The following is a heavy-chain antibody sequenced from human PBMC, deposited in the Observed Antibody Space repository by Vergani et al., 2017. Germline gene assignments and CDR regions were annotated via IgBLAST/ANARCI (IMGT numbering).Heavy chain of an antibody. V-gene: IGHV3-23*01. J-gene: IGHJ4*02. Sequence: EVQLLESGGGLVQPGGSLRLSCAASGFTFSSYAMSWVRQAPGKGLEWVSAISGSGGSTYYADSVKGRFTISRDNSKNMLYLQMNSLRAEDTAVYYCAKDRRYSSGSKGFDYWGQGTLVTVSS. D-gene: IGHD6-19*01. CDR1: GFTFSSYA. CDR3: AKDRRYSSGSKGFDY. CDR2: ISGSGGST.